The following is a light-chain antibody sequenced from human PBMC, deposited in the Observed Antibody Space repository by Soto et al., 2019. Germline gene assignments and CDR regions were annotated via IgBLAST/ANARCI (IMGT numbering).Light chain of an antibody. CDR1: SSDVGRYNY. Sequence: QSVLAQPASVSGSRGQSITISCTGTSSDVGRYNYVSWFQQHPGKVPKLIIYDVSNWPSGVSDRFSGSKSGNTASLTISGLHPEDEADYYCSSFTSSSTLVFGTGTKLTVL. CDR2: DVS. CDR3: SSFTSSSTLV. J-gene: IGLJ1*01. V-gene: IGLV2-14*03.